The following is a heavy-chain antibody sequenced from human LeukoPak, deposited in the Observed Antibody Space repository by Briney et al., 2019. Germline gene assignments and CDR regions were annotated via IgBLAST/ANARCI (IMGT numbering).Heavy chain of an antibody. CDR2: ISASGGTT. Sequence: GGSLRLSCAASGFIFSSYAMSWVRQAPGKGLEWVSVISASGGTTYYADSVKGRFTISRDNSKNTLYLQMNSLRAEDTAVYYCAKTITGSYFRHDYWGQGTLVTVSS. CDR3: AKTITGSYFRHDY. J-gene: IGHJ4*02. D-gene: IGHD3-10*01. V-gene: IGHV3-23*01. CDR1: GFIFSSYA.